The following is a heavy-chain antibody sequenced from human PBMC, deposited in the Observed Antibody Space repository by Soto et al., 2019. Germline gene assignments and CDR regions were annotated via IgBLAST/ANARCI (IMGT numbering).Heavy chain of an antibody. CDR3: ARDLGFGEGFDS. CDR1: DGSISSYY. Sequence: SETLSLTCTVSDGSISSYYWNWIRQPAGKGLEWIGRIYTSGSTNYNPSLKSRVTMSVDMSKNQFSLRLSSVTAADTAVYYCARDLGFGEGFDSWGQGTLVTVSS. D-gene: IGHD3-10*01. V-gene: IGHV4-4*07. J-gene: IGHJ5*01. CDR2: IYTSGST.